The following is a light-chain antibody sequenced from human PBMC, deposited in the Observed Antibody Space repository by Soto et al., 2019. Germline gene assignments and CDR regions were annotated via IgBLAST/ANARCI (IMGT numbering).Light chain of an antibody. CDR3: SSYTSSSTLDVV. CDR1: SSDIGHYDY. Sequence: QSVLTQPASVSGSPGQSITISCTGTSSDIGHYDYVSWYQQHPGKAPKLMIYEVSNRPSGVSNRFSGSKSGNTASLTISGLQAEDEADYYCSSYTSSSTLDVVFGGGTKLTVL. CDR2: EVS. V-gene: IGLV2-14*01. J-gene: IGLJ2*01.